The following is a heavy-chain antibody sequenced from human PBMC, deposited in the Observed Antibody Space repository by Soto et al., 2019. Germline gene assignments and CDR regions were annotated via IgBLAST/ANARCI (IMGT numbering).Heavy chain of an antibody. CDR1: GFTFSSYS. CDR2: ISSSSSTI. CDR3: AAEVNWNDVHYYYYGMDV. Sequence: EVQLVESGGGLVQPGGSLRLSCAASGFTFSSYSMNWVRHAPGKGLEWVSYISSSSSTIYYADSVKGRFTISRDNAKNSLYLQMNSLRDEDTAVYYCAAEVNWNDVHYYYYGMDVWGQGTTVTVSS. J-gene: IGHJ6*02. V-gene: IGHV3-48*02. D-gene: IGHD1-1*01.